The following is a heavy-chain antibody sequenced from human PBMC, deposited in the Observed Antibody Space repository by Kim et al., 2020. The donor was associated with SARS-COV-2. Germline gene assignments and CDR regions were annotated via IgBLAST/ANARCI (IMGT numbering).Heavy chain of an antibody. J-gene: IGHJ4*02. CDR2: ISGSGGST. D-gene: IGHD3-22*01. V-gene: IGHV3-23*01. Sequence: GGSLRLSCAASGFTFSSYAMSWVRQAPGKGLEWVSAISGSGGSTYYADSVKGRFTISRDNSKNTLYLQMNSLRAEDTAVYYCALGSYDSSGYYYLDSQFDYWGQGTLVTVSS. CDR3: ALGSYDSSGYYYLDSQFDY. CDR1: GFTFSSYA.